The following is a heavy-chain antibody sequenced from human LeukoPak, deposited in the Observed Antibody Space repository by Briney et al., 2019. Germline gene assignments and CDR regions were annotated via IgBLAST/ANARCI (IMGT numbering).Heavy chain of an antibody. D-gene: IGHD6-19*01. Sequence: GGSLRLSCAASGFTFSMYAMHWVRQAPGKGLEYVSAISSDGGSTYYANSVKGRFTISRDNAKNSLYLQMNSLRDEDTAVYYCARGVYSSGWSFDYWGQGTLVTVSS. V-gene: IGHV3-64*01. CDR2: ISSDGGST. CDR1: GFTFSMYA. CDR3: ARGVYSSGWSFDY. J-gene: IGHJ4*02.